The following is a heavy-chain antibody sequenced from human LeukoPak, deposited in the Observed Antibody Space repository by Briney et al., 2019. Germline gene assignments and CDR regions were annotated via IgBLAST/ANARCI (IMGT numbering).Heavy chain of an antibody. J-gene: IGHJ5*02. D-gene: IGHD1-26*01. CDR2: ISAYNGNT. Sequence: ASVKVSCKASGYTFTSYGISWVRQAPGQGLEWMGWISAYNGNTNYAQKLQGRVTMTTDTSTSTAYMELRSLRSDDTAVYYCARTRHRPYSGSYEGPWGQGTLVTVSS. CDR3: ARTRHRPYSGSYEGP. V-gene: IGHV1-18*01. CDR1: GYTFTSYG.